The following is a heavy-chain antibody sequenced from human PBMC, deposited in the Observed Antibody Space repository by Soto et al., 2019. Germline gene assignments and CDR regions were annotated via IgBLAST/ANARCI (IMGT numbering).Heavy chain of an antibody. J-gene: IGHJ5*02. D-gene: IGHD3-9*01. CDR3: ARAGYQPNYNWFDP. Sequence: SETLSLTCAVSGGSISSGGYSWSWIRQPPGKGLEWIGYIYHSGSTYYNPSLKSRVTISVDRSKNQFSLQMRSVTAADTAVYYCARAGYQPNYNWFDPWGQGSLVTVS. CDR1: GGSISSGGYS. V-gene: IGHV4-30-2*01. CDR2: IYHSGST.